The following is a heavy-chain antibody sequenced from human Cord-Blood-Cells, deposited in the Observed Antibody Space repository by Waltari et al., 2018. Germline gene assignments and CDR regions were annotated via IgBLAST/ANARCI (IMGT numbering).Heavy chain of an antibody. CDR2: ISRRSSYI. J-gene: IGHJ4*02. CDR1: GFTFSSYS. Sequence: EVQLVESGGGLVKPGGSLRLSCAASGFTFSSYSMNWVRQAPGGGVGLVSSISRRSSYIYYADSVKGLITISRDNAKNSLYLQMNSLRAEDTAVYYCATTTRAGFDYWGQGTLVTVSS. V-gene: IGHV3-21*01. D-gene: IGHD1-7*01. CDR3: ATTTRAGFDY.